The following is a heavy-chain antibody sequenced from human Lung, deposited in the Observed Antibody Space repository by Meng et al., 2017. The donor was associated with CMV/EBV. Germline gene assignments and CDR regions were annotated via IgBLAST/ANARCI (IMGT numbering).Heavy chain of an antibody. CDR1: GFTFSSYS. Sequence: GESXKISCAAPGFTFSSYSMNWVRQAPGKGLEWVSSISSSGSYIYYADSVKGRFTISRDNAQNSLYLQMNSLRAEDTAVYYCARDVSPRSSAYYAIYYFYALDVXGQGXTVTVSS. CDR3: ARDVSPRSSAYYAIYYFYALDV. J-gene: IGHJ6*02. CDR2: ISSSGSYI. D-gene: IGHD2-8*01. V-gene: IGHV3-21*01.